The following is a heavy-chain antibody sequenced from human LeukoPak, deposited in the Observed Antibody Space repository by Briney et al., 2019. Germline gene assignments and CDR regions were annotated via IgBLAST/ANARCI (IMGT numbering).Heavy chain of an antibody. V-gene: IGHV1-18*01. J-gene: IGHJ4*02. D-gene: IGHD3-22*01. CDR1: GYTFTTYG. Sequence: GASVKVSCKASGYTFTTYGISWVRQAPGQGLEWMGWISVDSGNTNYAQKFQGRVAMTTDTSTSTAYMELRSLRSEDTAVYYCARERYYYDSSGSYYFDYWGQGTLVTVSS. CDR2: ISVDSGNT. CDR3: ARERYYYDSSGSYYFDY.